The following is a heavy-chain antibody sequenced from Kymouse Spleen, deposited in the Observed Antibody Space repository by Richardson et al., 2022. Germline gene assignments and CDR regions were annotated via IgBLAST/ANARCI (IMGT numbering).Heavy chain of an antibody. D-gene: IGHD2-8*01. CDR1: GFTFSSYA. Sequence: EVQLVESGGGLVQPGGSLRLSCAASGFTFSSYAMSWVRQAPGKGLEWVSAISGSGGSTYYADSVKGRFTISRDNSKNTLYLQMNSLRAEDTAVYYCAKEGYCTNGVCYTFFDYWGQGTLVTVSS. V-gene: IGHV3-23*04. J-gene: IGHJ4*02. CDR2: ISGSGGST. CDR3: AKEGYCTNGVCYTFFDY.